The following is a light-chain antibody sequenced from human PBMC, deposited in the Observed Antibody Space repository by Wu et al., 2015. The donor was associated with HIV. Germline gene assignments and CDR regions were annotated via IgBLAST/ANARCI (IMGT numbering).Light chain of an antibody. Sequence: EIVLTQSPGTLSLSPGERATLSCRASQSVSSNYLGWYQQKPGQAPRLLIYDASNRATGIPARFGGSGSGTDFTLTISSLEPEDFAVYYCQQRRYWPLYTFGQGTKLEIK. J-gene: IGKJ2*01. CDR3: QQRRYWPLYT. CDR2: DAS. CDR1: QSVSSNY. V-gene: IGKV3D-20*02.